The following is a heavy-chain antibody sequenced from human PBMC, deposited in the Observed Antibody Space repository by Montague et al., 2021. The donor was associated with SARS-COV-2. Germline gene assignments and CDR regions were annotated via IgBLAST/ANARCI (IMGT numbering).Heavy chain of an antibody. Sequence: SETLSLTCSVSGVVQPSLRSGGHTYQPGTPLEYIGYLHYNGKTNFSPSLNSRVPISLDTSKNHFSLNLRCVTTADTAVYYCARVAELDIFSVYYYGLVVWGRGNNVNGSS. CDR3: ARVAELDIFSVYYYGLVV. CDR2: LHYNGKT. D-gene: IGHD3-9*01. J-gene: IGHJ6*02. CDR1: GVVQPSLR. V-gene: IGHV4-59*11.